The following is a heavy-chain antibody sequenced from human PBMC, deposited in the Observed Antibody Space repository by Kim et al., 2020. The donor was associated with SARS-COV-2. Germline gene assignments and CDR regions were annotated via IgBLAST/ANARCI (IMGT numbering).Heavy chain of an antibody. CDR2: INHSGST. CDR1: GGSFSGYY. Sequence: SETLSLTCAVYGGSFSGYYWSWIRQPPGKGLEWIGEINHSGSTNYNPSLKSRVTISVDTSKNQFSLKLSSVTAADTAVYYCARGAWFGTLIITGWFDPWG. V-gene: IGHV4-34*01. J-gene: IGHJ5*02. D-gene: IGHD3-10*01. CDR3: ARGAWFGTLIITGWFDP.